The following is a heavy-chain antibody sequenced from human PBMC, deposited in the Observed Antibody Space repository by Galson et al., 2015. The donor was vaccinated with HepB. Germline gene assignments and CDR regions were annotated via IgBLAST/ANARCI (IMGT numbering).Heavy chain of an antibody. CDR2: ISDSSSYT. J-gene: IGHJ4*02. CDR1: GFTFSDYY. CDR3: AESLTATSKGY. V-gene: IGHV3-11*03. D-gene: IGHD2-21*02. Sequence: SLRLSCAASGFTFSDYYMSWIRQVPGKGLEWVSYISDSSSYTNYADSVKGRFTISRDNAQNSLYLQMSSLRAEDTAVYYCAESLTATSKGYWGQGTLVTVSS.